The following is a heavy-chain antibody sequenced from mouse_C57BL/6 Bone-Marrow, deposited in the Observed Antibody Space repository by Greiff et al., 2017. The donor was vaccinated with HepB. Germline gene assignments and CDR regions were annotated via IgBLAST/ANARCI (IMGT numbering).Heavy chain of an antibody. Sequence: EVKLMESEGGLVQPGSSMKLSCTASGFTFSDYYMAWVRQVPEKGLEWVANINYDGSSTYYLDSLKSRFIISRDNAKNILYLQMSSLKSEDTATYYCARDRPYSNYRYFDVWGTGTTVTVSS. CDR1: GFTFSDYY. CDR2: INYDGSST. D-gene: IGHD2-5*01. CDR3: ARDRPYSNYRYFDV. J-gene: IGHJ1*03. V-gene: IGHV5-16*01.